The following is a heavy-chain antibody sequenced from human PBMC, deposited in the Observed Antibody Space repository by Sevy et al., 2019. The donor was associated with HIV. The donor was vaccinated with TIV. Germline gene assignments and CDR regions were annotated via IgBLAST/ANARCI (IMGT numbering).Heavy chain of an antibody. CDR2: IWYDGRNK. CDR1: GFTFRSFS. J-gene: IGHJ5*01. CDR3: ARDSARVIVPTAGFDS. D-gene: IGHD1-1*01. V-gene: IGHV3-33*01. Sequence: GGSLRLSCSASGFTFRSFSMHWVRQAPGKGLEWVAAIWYDGRNKQYADSVKGRFTISRDNSKNMLNLEMNSLRAEDTALYFCARDSARVIVPTAGFDSWGQGTVVTVSS.